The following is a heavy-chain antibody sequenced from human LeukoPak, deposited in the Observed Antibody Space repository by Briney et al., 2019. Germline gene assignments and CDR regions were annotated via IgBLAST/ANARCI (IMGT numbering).Heavy chain of an antibody. CDR3: ARAVTVTLYFDY. D-gene: IGHD2-15*01. Sequence: SETLSLTCTVSGGSISSDYWSWLRQTPGKGLEWIGYIYYSGSTNFNPSLKSRVIISVDTSKNQFSLKLSSVTAADTAVYYCARAVTVTLYFDYWAQGTLVTVFS. CDR2: IYYSGST. V-gene: IGHV4-59*01. CDR1: GGSISSDY. J-gene: IGHJ4*02.